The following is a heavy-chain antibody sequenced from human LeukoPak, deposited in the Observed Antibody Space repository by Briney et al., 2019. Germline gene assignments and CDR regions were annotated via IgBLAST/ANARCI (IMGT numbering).Heavy chain of an antibody. J-gene: IGHJ5*02. CDR2: IYPGDSDT. CDR3: VRGGRVLTSNWFDP. Sequence: GESLKISCKGSGYSFSIYWIGWVRQMPVKGLEWMGIIYPGDSDTRYSPSFQGQVTISADKSISTAYLQWSSLKASDTAMYYCVRGGRVLTSNWFDPWGQGTLVTVSS. D-gene: IGHD3-16*01. V-gene: IGHV5-51*01. CDR1: GYSFSIYW.